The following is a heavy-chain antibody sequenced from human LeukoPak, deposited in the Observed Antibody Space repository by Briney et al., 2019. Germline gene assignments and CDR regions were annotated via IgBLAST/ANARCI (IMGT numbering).Heavy chain of an antibody. CDR1: GGSFSGYH. J-gene: IGHJ5*02. CDR2: INRSGIT. CDR3: ARDRAVKAAAGSGGWFDP. Sequence: SETLSLTCTVYGGSFSGYHWAWIRQPPGKGLEWIGEINRSGITTYNPSLTSRVTMSVDTSKNQFSLNLSSVTAADTAVYYCARDRAVKAAAGSGGWFDPWGQGTLVTVSS. D-gene: IGHD6-13*01. V-gene: IGHV4-34*01.